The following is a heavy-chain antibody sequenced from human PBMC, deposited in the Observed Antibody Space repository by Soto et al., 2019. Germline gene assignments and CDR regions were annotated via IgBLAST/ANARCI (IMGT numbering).Heavy chain of an antibody. CDR2: TYYRSKWYN. J-gene: IGHJ6*02. CDR1: GGSVSSNSAS. D-gene: IGHD1-20*01. Sequence: PSQTLPLTGAISGGSVSSNSASWNLIRQSPSRGLEWLGRTYYRSKWYNDYAVSVKSRITINPDTSKNQFSLQLNSVTPEDTAVYYCARVSLEWGGFGLTGTYYYYYGMDVWGQGTTVTVYS. CDR3: ARVSLEWGGFGLTGTYYYYYGMDV. V-gene: IGHV6-1*01.